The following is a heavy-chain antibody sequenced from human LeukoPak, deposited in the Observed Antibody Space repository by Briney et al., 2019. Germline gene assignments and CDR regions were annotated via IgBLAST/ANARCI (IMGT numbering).Heavy chain of an antibody. CDR1: GFTVSSNY. D-gene: IGHD4-17*01. J-gene: IGHJ4*02. Sequence: GGSLRLSCAASGFTVSSNYMSLVRQAPGKGLEWVSVIYSGGSTYYADSVKGRFTISRDNSKNTLYLQMNSLRAEDTAVYYCARVTVPGGEYFDYWGQGTLVTVSS. CDR2: IYSGGST. CDR3: ARVTVPGGEYFDY. V-gene: IGHV3-66*01.